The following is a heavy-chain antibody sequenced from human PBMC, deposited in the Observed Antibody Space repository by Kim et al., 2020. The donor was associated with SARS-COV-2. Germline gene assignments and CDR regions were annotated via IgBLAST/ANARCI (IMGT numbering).Heavy chain of an antibody. CDR2: ISYDGSNK. CDR3: ARDRSGSSGHRLYYYYYYGMDV. J-gene: IGHJ6*02. Sequence: GGSLRLSCAASGFTFSSYAMHWVRQAPGKGLEWVAVISYDGSNKYYADSVKGRFTISRDNSKNTLYLQMNSLRAEDTAVYYCARDRSGSSGHRLYYYYYYGMDVWGQGTTVTVSS. CDR1: GFTFSSYA. D-gene: IGHD3-22*01. V-gene: IGHV3-30*04.